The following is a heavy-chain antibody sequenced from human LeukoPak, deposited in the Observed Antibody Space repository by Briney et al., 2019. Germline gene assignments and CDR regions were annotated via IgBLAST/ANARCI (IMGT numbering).Heavy chain of an antibody. V-gene: IGHV1-69*13. D-gene: IGHD5-18*01. Sequence: SVKVSCKASGGTFSSYAISWVRQAPGQGLEWMGGIIPIFGTANYAQKFQGRVTITADESTSTGYMELSSLRSKDTAVYYCASKRGYSYGLDYWGQGTLVTVSS. J-gene: IGHJ4*02. CDR3: ASKRGYSYGLDY. CDR1: GGTFSSYA. CDR2: IIPIFGTA.